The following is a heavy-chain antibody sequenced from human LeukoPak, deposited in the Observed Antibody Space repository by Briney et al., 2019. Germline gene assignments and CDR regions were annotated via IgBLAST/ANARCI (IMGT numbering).Heavy chain of an antibody. CDR1: GYSFSNYW. CDR3: ARRSSPAEFFDY. CDR2: IYPDDSNT. Sequence: GESLKISCKVSGYSFSNYWIGWVRQMPGKGLEWMGIIYPDDSNTRYNPSFQGQVTISADKSITTAYRQWSSLKASDTAIYYCARRSSPAEFFDYWGQGALVTVSS. V-gene: IGHV5-51*01. J-gene: IGHJ4*02. D-gene: IGHD6-6*01.